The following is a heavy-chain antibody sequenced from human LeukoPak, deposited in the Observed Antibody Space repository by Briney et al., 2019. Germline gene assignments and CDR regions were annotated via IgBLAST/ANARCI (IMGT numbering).Heavy chain of an antibody. CDR3: AGYYYDSSGYDY. D-gene: IGHD3-22*01. Sequence: SVKVSCKASGGTFSSYAISWVRQAPGQGLEWMGGIIPIFGTANYAQKFQGRVTITADESTSTAYMELSSLRSEDTAVYYCAGYYYDSSGYDYWGQGTLDTVSS. CDR1: GGTFSSYA. J-gene: IGHJ4*02. V-gene: IGHV1-69*13. CDR2: IIPIFGTA.